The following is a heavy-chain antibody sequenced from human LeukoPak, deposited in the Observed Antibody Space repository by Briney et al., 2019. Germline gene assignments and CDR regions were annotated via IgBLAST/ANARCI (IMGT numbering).Heavy chain of an antibody. D-gene: IGHD6-13*01. CDR3: ARAVRYSSPTRRGRNYYYYMDV. V-gene: IGHV1-46*01. CDR2: INPSGGST. CDR1: GYTFTSYY. Sequence: GASVKVSCKASGYTFTSYYMHWVRQAPGQGLEWMGIINPSGGSTSYAQKFQGRVTMTRDTSTSTVYMELSSLRSEDTAVYYCARAVRYSSPTRRGRNYYYYMDVWGKGTTVTVSS. J-gene: IGHJ6*03.